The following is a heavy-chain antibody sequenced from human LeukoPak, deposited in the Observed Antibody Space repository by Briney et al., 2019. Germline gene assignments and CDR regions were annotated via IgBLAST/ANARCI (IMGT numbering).Heavy chain of an antibody. V-gene: IGHV3-30*02. D-gene: IGHD1-1*01. CDR3: AKTGARIGTGYMDV. Sequence: GGSLRLSCAASGFTFSSYGMHWVRQAPGKGLEWVAFIRYDGSNKYYADSVKGRFTISRDNSKNTLYLQMNSLRAEDTAVYYCAKTGARIGTGYMDVWGKGTTVTVSS. J-gene: IGHJ6*03. CDR2: IRYDGSNK. CDR1: GFTFSSYG.